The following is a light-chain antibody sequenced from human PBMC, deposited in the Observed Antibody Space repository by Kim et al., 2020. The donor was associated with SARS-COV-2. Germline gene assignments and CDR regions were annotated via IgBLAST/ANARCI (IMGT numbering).Light chain of an antibody. CDR3: SSYTSSSTYV. J-gene: IGLJ1*01. CDR2: DVS. Sequence: GQSITITCTGTSTDVGGYNYVSWYQQHPGKAPKFMIYDVSNRPSGVSNRFSGSKSGNTASLTISGLQADDDADYYCSSYTSSSTYVFGTGTKVTVL. V-gene: IGLV2-14*03. CDR1: STDVGGYNY.